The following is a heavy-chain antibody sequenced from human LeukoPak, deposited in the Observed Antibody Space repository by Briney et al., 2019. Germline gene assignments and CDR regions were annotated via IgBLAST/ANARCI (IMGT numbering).Heavy chain of an antibody. V-gene: IGHV1-18*01. J-gene: IGHJ4*02. D-gene: IGHD5-12*01. CDR3: ARVHSGYDIPGFLDY. Sequence: GASVKVSCKASGYTFTSYGISWVRQAPGQGLEWMGWISAYNGNTNYAQKLQGRVTMTTDTSTSTAYMELRSLRSDDTAVYYCARVHSGYDIPGFLDYWGQGTLVTVSS. CDR2: ISAYNGNT. CDR1: GYTFTSYG.